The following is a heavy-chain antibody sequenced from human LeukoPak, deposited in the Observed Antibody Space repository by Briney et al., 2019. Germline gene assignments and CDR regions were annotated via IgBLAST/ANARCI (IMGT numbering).Heavy chain of an antibody. CDR1: GYTFTGYY. D-gene: IGHD3-22*01. CDR3: ARVSYYYDSSGYYYFDY. CDR2: INPNSGGT. V-gene: IGHV1-2*02. Sequence: ASVKVSCRASGYTFTGYYMHWVRQAPGQGLEGMGWINPNSGGTNYAQKFQGRVTMTRDTSISTAYMELSRLRSDDTAVYYCARVSYYYDSSGYYYFDYWGQGTLVTVSS. J-gene: IGHJ4*02.